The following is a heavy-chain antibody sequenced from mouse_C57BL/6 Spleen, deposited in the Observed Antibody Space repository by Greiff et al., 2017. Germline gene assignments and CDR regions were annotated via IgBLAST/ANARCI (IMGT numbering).Heavy chain of an antibody. Sequence: QVHVKQPGAELVRPGSSVKLSCKASGYTFTSYWMDWVKQRPGQGLEWIGNIYPSDSETHYNQKFKDKATLTVDKSSSTAYMQLSSLTSADSAVYYCARLGYYGSSVDYWGQGTTLTVSS. CDR3: ARLGYYGSSVDY. CDR2: IYPSDSET. D-gene: IGHD1-1*01. V-gene: IGHV1-61*01. J-gene: IGHJ2*01. CDR1: GYTFTSYW.